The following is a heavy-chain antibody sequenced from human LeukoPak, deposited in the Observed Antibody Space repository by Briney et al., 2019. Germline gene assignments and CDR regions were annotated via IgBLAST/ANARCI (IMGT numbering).Heavy chain of an antibody. V-gene: IGHV3-21*04. CDR3: ARSSSSWPYHSDY. Sequence: GGSLRLSCAASGFTFSSYSMNWVRQAPGKGLEWVSSISSSSSYIYYADSVKGRFTISRDNAKNSLYLQMNSLRAEDTAVYYCARSSSSWPYHSDYWGQGTLVTVSS. CDR2: ISSSSSYI. CDR1: GFTFSSYS. J-gene: IGHJ4*02. D-gene: IGHD6-13*01.